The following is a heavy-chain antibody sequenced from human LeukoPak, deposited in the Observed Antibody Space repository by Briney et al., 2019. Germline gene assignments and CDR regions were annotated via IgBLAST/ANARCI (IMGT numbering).Heavy chain of an antibody. CDR3: VWGHYHDY. CDR1: GFTFSYFW. CDR2: IKNDGSEK. V-gene: IGHV3-7*04. Sequence: GGSLRLSCAASGFTFSYFWMTWVRQAPGKGLEWVANIKNDGSEKYYADSVEGRFTISRDNAKNSLYLQMDGLRADDTAVYYCVWGHYHDYTGQGTLLTVSS. J-gene: IGHJ4*02.